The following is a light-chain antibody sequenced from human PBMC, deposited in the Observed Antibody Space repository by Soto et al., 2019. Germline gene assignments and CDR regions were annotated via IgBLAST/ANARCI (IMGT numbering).Light chain of an antibody. CDR3: QQSYSTPPT. V-gene: IGKV1-39*01. Sequence: DIQMTQSPSSLSASVGDRVTITCRASQSISSYLNWYQQKPGKAPKLLIYAASSLQSGVPSRFSGSGSGTAFTLTISSLQPEDFATYYCQQSYSTPPTLGGGTKVEIK. CDR2: AAS. J-gene: IGKJ4*01. CDR1: QSISSY.